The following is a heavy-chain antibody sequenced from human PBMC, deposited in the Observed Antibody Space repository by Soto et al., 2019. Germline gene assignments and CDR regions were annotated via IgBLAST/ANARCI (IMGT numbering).Heavy chain of an antibody. CDR3: ARGVTAMVDY. CDR2: IYYSGST. J-gene: IGHJ4*02. V-gene: IGHV4-59*12. Sequence: PSETLSLTCTVSGGSISSYYWSWIRQPPGKGLEWIGYIYYSGSTNYNPSLKSRVTITVDTSKNQFSLKLSSVTAADTAVYYCARGVTAMVDYWGQGTLVTVSS. CDR1: GGSISSYY. D-gene: IGHD5-18*01.